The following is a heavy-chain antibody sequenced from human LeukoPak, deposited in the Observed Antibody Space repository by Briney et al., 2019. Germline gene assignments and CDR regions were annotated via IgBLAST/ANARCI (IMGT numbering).Heavy chain of an antibody. D-gene: IGHD1-26*01. CDR1: GGTFSSYG. CDR3: ARGVRRGATADFDY. Sequence: ASVKVSCKASGGTFSSYGISWVRQAPGQGLEWMGRIIPILAITNYAQKFQGRVTITADKSTATAYMELSSLRSEDTAVYYCARGVRRGATADFDYWGQGTLVIVSS. J-gene: IGHJ4*02. CDR2: IIPILAIT. V-gene: IGHV1-69*04.